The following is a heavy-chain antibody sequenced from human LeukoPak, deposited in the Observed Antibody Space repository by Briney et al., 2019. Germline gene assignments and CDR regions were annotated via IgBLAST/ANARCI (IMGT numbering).Heavy chain of an antibody. CDR3: ARVNGGYSYGDFDY. CDR2: ISAYNGNT. J-gene: IGHJ4*02. D-gene: IGHD5-18*01. Sequence: ASVKVSCKASGYTFTSYGISWVRQAPGQGLEWMGWISAYNGNTNYAQKFQGRVTITADKSTSTAYMELSSLRSEDTAVYYCARVNGGYSYGDFDYWGQGTLVTVSS. V-gene: IGHV1-18*04. CDR1: GYTFTSYG.